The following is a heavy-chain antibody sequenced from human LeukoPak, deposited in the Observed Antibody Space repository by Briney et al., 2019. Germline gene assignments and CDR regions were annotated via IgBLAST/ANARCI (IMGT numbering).Heavy chain of an antibody. Sequence: QPGGSLRLSCAVSGFSFSDHYMDWVRQAPRKGLEWVGRTTKRANSYNTHYAASVKDRFTISRDDSDNSLYLQMNSLKTEDTAVYYCSRARMGDGYNYVWGQGTLVTVSS. V-gene: IGHV3-72*01. J-gene: IGHJ4*02. CDR2: TTKRANSYNT. CDR1: GFSFSDHY. CDR3: SRARMGDGYNYV. D-gene: IGHD5-18*01.